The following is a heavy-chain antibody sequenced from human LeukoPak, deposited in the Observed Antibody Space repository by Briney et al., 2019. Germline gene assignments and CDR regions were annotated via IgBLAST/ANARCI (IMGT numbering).Heavy chain of an antibody. CDR3: AKEGGGAFDH. Sequence: GGSLRLSCAASGFTFDDYAMHWVWQAPGKGLEWVSGISWNSGSIGYADSVKGRFTISRDNAKNSLYLQMNSLRAEDTALYYCAKEGGGAFDHWGQGTLVTVSS. J-gene: IGHJ4*02. V-gene: IGHV3-9*01. CDR2: ISWNSGSI. D-gene: IGHD3-16*01. CDR1: GFTFDDYA.